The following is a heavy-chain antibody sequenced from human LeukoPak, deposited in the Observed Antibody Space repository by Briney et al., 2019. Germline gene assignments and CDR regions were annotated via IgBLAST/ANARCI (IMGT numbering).Heavy chain of an antibody. Sequence: GGSLRLSCAASGFTFDDYAMNWVRQAPGQGLEWVSSISSRGTYIYYAESVKGRFTISRDNAKNSVFLDMDSLRAEDTAVYYCAPPGADSGLPLDVWGNGTAVTVSS. CDR3: APPGADSGLPLDV. J-gene: IGHJ6*04. V-gene: IGHV3-21*01. CDR2: ISSRGTYI. D-gene: IGHD4-17*01. CDR1: GFTFDDYA.